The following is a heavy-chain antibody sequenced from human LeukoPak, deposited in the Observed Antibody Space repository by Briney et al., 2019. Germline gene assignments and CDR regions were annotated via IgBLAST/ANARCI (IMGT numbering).Heavy chain of an antibody. J-gene: IGHJ4*02. CDR3: ARGSVVGLGY. D-gene: IGHD3-16*01. CDR2: INHSGST. CDR1: GGSFSGYY. Sequence: PPETLSLTCAVYGGSFSGYYWSWIRQPPGKGLEWIGEINHSGSTNYNPSLKSRVTISVNTSKNQFSLKLTSVTAADTAVYYCARGSVVGLGYWGQGTLVTVSS. V-gene: IGHV4-34*01.